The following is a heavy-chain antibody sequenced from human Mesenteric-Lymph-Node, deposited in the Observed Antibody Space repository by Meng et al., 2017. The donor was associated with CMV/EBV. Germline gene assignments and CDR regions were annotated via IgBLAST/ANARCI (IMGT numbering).Heavy chain of an antibody. CDR2: ISGSGGRT. CDR1: GFSFSSYT. D-gene: IGHD4-17*01. CDR3: AKGLRTTVTMHAIDI. V-gene: IGHV3-23*01. Sequence: GESLKISCASSGFSFSSYTMNWVRQAPGKGLEWVSAISGSGGRTYYVDSVKGGFTISRDNSKNTLYLQLSSLRAEDTAVYYCAKGLRTTVTMHAIDIWGQGTMVTVSS. J-gene: IGHJ3*02.